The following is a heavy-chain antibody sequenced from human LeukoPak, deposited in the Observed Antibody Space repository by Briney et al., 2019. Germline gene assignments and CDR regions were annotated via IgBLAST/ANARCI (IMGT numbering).Heavy chain of an antibody. Sequence: ASETLSLTCTVSGGPISPYFWSWFRQPPGKGLEWIGYISYTGSTIYSPSLKSRVTISVDTSKNQFSLQLTSVTAADTAVYYCARDDYRGVTNFDPWGQGTLVTVSS. D-gene: IGHD3-10*01. J-gene: IGHJ5*02. CDR1: GGPISPYF. CDR3: ARDDYRGVTNFDP. CDR2: ISYTGST. V-gene: IGHV4-59*01.